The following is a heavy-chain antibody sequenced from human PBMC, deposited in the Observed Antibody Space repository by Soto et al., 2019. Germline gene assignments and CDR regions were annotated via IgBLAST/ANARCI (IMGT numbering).Heavy chain of an antibody. CDR1: GFNFGDLY. Sequence: QVQLVESGGALVKPGGSLRLSCAASGFNFGDLYISWIRQAPGKGLEWVSFISATGETTYYADSVKGRFTISRDNAQKALDLQMSSLRDEDTAIYYCASQLNVFRGKNYFHFCGQGTLVTASS. CDR2: ISATGETT. D-gene: IGHD1-1*01. V-gene: IGHV3-11*01. J-gene: IGHJ4*02. CDR3: ASQLNVFRGKNYFHF.